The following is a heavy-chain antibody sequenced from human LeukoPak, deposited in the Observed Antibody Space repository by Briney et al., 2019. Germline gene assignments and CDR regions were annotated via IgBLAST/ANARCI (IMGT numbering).Heavy chain of an antibody. J-gene: IGHJ3*02. CDR3: ARGSGSSWNAFDI. CDR1: GGTISSGSYY. V-gene: IGHV4-61*02. D-gene: IGHD1-26*01. CDR2: IYTSGST. Sequence: SQTLSLTCTVSGGTISSGSYYWNWIRQPAGKGLEWIGRIYTSGSTSYNPSLKSRVTISVDTSKNQFSLKLNSVTAADTAVYYCARGSGSSWNAFDIWGQGTMVTVSS.